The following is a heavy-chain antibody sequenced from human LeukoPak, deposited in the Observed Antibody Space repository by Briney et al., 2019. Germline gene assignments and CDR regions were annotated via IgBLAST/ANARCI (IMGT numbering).Heavy chain of an antibody. CDR2: IYSGGST. V-gene: IGHV3-66*01. CDR1: GFTVSSNY. Sequence: GGSLKLSCAASGFTVSSNYMSWVRQAPGKGLEWVSVIYSGGSTYYADSVKGRFTISRDNSKNTLYLQMNSLRAEDTAVYYCARASPLTYGDYDNDAFDIWGQGTMVTVSS. D-gene: IGHD4-17*01. J-gene: IGHJ3*02. CDR3: ARASPLTYGDYDNDAFDI.